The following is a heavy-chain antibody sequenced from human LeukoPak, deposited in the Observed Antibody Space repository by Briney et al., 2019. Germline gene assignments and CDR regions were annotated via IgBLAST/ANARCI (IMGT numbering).Heavy chain of an antibody. V-gene: IGHV3-23*01. J-gene: IGHJ4*02. D-gene: IGHD4-17*01. CDR1: GFTFSSYA. CDR2: ISGSGGST. CDR3: ARDMAYGDYGD. Sequence: GGSLRLSCAASGFTFSSYAMSWVRQAPGKGLEWVSAISGSGGSTYYADSVKGRFSISRDNSKNILYLQMNSLRAGDTALYYCARDMAYGDYGDWGQGTLVTVSS.